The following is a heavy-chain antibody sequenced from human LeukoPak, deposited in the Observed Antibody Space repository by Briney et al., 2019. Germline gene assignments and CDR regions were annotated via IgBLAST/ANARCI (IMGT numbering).Heavy chain of an antibody. CDR2: INYSGST. D-gene: IGHD2-2*01. Sequence: SETLSLTCTVSGGSISSSSYYWAWIRQPPGKGLEWIGSINYSGSTYYKASLKSRVTIFVDTSKNQFSLKVSSVTAADTAVYYCPRCDQYPRNPPNYWGQGTLVTVSS. V-gene: IGHV4-39*01. CDR1: GGSISSSSYY. CDR3: PRCDQYPRNPPNY. J-gene: IGHJ4*02.